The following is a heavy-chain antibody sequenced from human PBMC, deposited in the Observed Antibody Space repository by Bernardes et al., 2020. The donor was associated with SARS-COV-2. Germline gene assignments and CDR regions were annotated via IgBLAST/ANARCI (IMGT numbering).Heavy chain of an antibody. D-gene: IGHD4-4*01. CDR2: LYNNGRT. CDR3: AALHKTGLIG. Sequence: GGSLRLSCAISGFAVSDNFMTWVRQAPGKGLEWLSILYNNGRTYYADSVKGRFTISRDDSSNTLYLQMDSLRIEDTGMYYCAALHKTGLIGWGQGTLVTVSS. CDR1: GFAVSDNF. V-gene: IGHV3-53*01. J-gene: IGHJ4*02.